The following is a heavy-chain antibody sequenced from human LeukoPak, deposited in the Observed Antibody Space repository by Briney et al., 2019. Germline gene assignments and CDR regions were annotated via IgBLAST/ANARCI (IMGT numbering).Heavy chain of an antibody. J-gene: IGHJ3*02. CDR1: SGSISTSNYY. CDR2: IFYSGGT. D-gene: IGHD2-15*01. V-gene: IGHV4-39*07. CDR3: ARYCSGGTCWGAFDI. Sequence: PSETLSLTCTVSSGSISTSNYYWGWVRQPPGKALEWIGNIFYSGGTYYSPSLKSRVTISLDTSKNQFSLKLSSVTAADTAMYYCARYCSGGTCWGAFDIWGQGTMVTVSS.